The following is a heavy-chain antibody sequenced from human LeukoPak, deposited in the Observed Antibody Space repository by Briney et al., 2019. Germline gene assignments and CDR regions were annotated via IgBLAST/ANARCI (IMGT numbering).Heavy chain of an antibody. CDR3: ARRGECYGDNCLDP. J-gene: IGHJ5*02. CDR1: GGSISGHY. CDR2: IYYSGST. Sequence: SETLSLTCTVSGGSISGHYWSWIRQSPGKGLEWIGHIYYSGSTNYNPSLKSRVTMSVDTSKNQFSLKVTSVTAADTAVYYCARRGECYGDNCLDPWGQGLLVTVSS. V-gene: IGHV4-59*08. D-gene: IGHD2-15*01.